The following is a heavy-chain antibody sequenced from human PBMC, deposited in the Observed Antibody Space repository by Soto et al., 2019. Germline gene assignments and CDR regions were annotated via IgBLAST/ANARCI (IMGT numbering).Heavy chain of an antibody. Sequence: QVQLVQSGAEVKKPGSAVKVSCKASGGTFSSYAISWVRQAPGQGLEWMGGIVRSFRTANYAQKFQGRVTVTADESTNTAYKKLSSLRSEDTSVYYCARDSPRSRMDVWGQGTTVTVSS. CDR2: IVRSFRTA. J-gene: IGHJ6*02. V-gene: IGHV1-69*01. CDR3: ARDSPRSRMDV. CDR1: GGTFSSYA.